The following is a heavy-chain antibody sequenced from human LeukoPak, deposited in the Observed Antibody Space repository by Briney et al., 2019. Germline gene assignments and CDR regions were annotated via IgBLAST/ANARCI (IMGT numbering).Heavy chain of an antibody. CDR2: INHYGNI. D-gene: IGHD2-2*02. CDR1: GGSFRCYY. Sequence: SETMALTCAVYGGSFRCYYWSWLRQPPGKVVERIGEINHYGNINYNPSLKSRVTISVDTSKNQFSLRLSSVTAADTAVYYCARGLYTYNVRYFDNWGQGTLVTVSS. CDR3: ARGLYTYNVRYFDN. J-gene: IGHJ4*02. V-gene: IGHV4-34*01.